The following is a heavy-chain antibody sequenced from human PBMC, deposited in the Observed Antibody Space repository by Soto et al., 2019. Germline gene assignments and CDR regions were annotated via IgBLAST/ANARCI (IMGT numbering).Heavy chain of an antibody. V-gene: IGHV3-30-3*01. CDR3: ASDPLAVTGSFVDY. J-gene: IGHJ4*02. CDR1: GLTFNIFA. CDR2: ISYDGREI. D-gene: IGHD3-9*01. Sequence: GGSLRLSCAASGLTFNIFAFHWVRQAPGKGLEWLSVISYDGREIHYSESVKGRFTISRDSSTNTVYLQMNSLRNEDTAVYYCASDPLAVTGSFVDYWGQGTLVTVSS.